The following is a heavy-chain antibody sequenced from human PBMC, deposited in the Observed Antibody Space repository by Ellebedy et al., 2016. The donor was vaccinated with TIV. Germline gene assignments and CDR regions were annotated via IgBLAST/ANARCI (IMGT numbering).Heavy chain of an antibody. CDR1: GFTFDDYA. CDR3: AKAEEDPTGFWKAIDV. V-gene: IGHV3-9*01. D-gene: IGHD3-3*01. CDR2: ISWNSGSI. Sequence: SLKISXAASGFTFDDYAMHWVRQAPGKGLEWVSGISWNSGSIGYADSVKGRFTISRDNAKNSLYLQMNSLRAEDTALYYCAKAEEDPTGFWKAIDVWGKGTTVTVSS. J-gene: IGHJ6*03.